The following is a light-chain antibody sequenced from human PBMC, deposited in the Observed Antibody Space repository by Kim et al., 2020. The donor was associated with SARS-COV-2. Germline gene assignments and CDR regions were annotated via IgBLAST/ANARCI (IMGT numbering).Light chain of an antibody. Sequence: QSVLTQPPSVSGTPGQRVIISCSGSNSNIGGGIVNWYQHLPGAAPKLLIYDNYQRPSGVPDRFSGSKSGTSASLAFSGLQSEDEGDYYCSAWDASLKAVVFGGGTKLTVL. J-gene: IGLJ2*01. CDR2: DNY. V-gene: IGLV1-44*01. CDR3: SAWDASLKAVV. CDR1: NSNIGGGI.